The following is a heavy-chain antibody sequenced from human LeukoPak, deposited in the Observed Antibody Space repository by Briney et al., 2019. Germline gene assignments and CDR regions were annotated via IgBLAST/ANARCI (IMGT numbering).Heavy chain of an antibody. V-gene: IGHV3-23*01. J-gene: IGHJ2*01. CDR1: GFTFSSYA. Sequence: TGGSLRLSCAASGFTFSSYAMSWVRQASWKGLEWVSAISGSGGSTYYADSVKGRFTISRDNSKNSLYLQMNSLRAEDTAVYYCAKGVRMTTVTRWYFDLWGRGTLVTVSS. D-gene: IGHD4-17*01. CDR3: AKGVRMTTVTRWYFDL. CDR2: ISGSGGST.